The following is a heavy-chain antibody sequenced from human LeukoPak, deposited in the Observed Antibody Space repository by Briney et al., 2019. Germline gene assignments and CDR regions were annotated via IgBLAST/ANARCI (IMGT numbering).Heavy chain of an antibody. D-gene: IGHD1-26*01. CDR1: GFIFYSYA. CDR2: ITSSGSST. Sequence: GGSLRLSCSASGFIFYSYAMHWVRQAPGRGLEYVAAITSSGSSTFHANSVKGRFTISRDNSKNTLYLQMGSLRPEDMAVYYCARGPRAYSGSPSYYFDYWGQGTLVTVSS. V-gene: IGHV3-64*01. J-gene: IGHJ4*02. CDR3: ARGPRAYSGSPSYYFDY.